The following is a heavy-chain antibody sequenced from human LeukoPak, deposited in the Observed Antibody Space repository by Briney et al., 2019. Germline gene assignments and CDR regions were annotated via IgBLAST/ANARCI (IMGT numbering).Heavy chain of an antibody. D-gene: IGHD5-18*01. V-gene: IGHV1-46*01. CDR1: GYTFTSYY. CDR3: ARDPTAMAVGVGMDV. Sequence: GSVKVSCKASGYTFTSYYMHWVRQAPGQGLEWMGIINPSGGSTSYVQKFQGRVTMTRDTSTNTVYMELSSLRSEDTAVYYCARDPTAMAVGVGMDVWGQGTTVTVSS. CDR2: INPSGGST. J-gene: IGHJ6*02.